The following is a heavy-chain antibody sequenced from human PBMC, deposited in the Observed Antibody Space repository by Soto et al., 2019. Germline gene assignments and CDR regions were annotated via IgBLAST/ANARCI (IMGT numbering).Heavy chain of an antibody. CDR1: AGILSRCN. J-gene: IGHJ4*02. V-gene: IGHV3-48*01. D-gene: IGHD3-9*01. CDR3: AKARPYDILTAFGRDFDC. CDR2: ISSSSSTI. Sequence: SWRHWYGGSAGILSRCNMNGGRRAPGKGLEWVSYISSSSSTIYYADSVKGRFTISRDNSKNTMYLQMNSLRAEDTALYYCAKARPYDILTAFGRDFDCWGQGT.